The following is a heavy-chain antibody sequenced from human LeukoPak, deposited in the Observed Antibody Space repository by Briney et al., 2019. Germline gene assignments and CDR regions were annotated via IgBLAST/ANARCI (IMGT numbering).Heavy chain of an antibody. CDR2: ISSSSSYI. CDR3: ARNDFWSGHYYMDV. CDR1: GFTFSSYS. J-gene: IGHJ6*03. Sequence: PGGSLRLSCAASGFTFSSYSMNWVHQAPGKGLEWVSSISSSSSYIYYADSVKGRFTISRDNAKNSLYLQMNSLRAEDTAVYYCARNDFWSGHYYMDVWGKGTTVTVSS. V-gene: IGHV3-21*01. D-gene: IGHD3-3*01.